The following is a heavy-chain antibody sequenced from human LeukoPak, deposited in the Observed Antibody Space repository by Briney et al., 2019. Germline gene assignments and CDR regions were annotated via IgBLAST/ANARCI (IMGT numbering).Heavy chain of an antibody. D-gene: IGHD4-23*01. V-gene: IGHV3-48*01. CDR1: AFAFSDRG. CDR2: ISPRNETM. CDR3: ARVDGPTVETMYFDF. J-gene: IGHJ4*02. Sequence: GGSLRLSCAASAFAFSDRGLIWVRQAPGKGLEWLSYISPRNETMNYADSVKDRFSISRDDARNSLYLQMSSLRPEDTAVYYCARVDGPTVETMYFDFWGQGVLVTVSS.